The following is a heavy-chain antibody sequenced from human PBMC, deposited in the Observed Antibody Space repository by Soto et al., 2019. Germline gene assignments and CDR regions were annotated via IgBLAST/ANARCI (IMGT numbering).Heavy chain of an antibody. CDR1: GGSISSSSYY. Sequence: QLQLQESGPGLVKPSETLSLTCTVSGGSISSSSYYWGWIRQPPGKGLEWIGSIYYSGSTYYNPSLKSRVTISVDTSKNQFSLKLSSVTAADTAVYYCATLIGTAVAGLFDYWGQGTLVTVSS. D-gene: IGHD6-19*01. CDR3: ATLIGTAVAGLFDY. CDR2: IYYSGST. J-gene: IGHJ4*02. V-gene: IGHV4-39*01.